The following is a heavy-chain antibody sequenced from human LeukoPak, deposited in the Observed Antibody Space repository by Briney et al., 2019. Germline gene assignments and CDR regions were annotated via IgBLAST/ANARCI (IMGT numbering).Heavy chain of an antibody. D-gene: IGHD3-10*01. CDR2: ISSSSSTI. CDR1: GFTFSSYS. J-gene: IGHJ6*03. Sequence: GGSLRLSCAASGFTFSSYSMNWVRQAPGKGLEWVSYISSSSSTIYYADSVKGRFTISRDNAKNSLYLQMNSLRAEDTAVYYCARENTGGSGSYSAYYYYYYYMDVWGKGTTVTVSS. V-gene: IGHV3-48*01. CDR3: ARENTGGSGSYSAYYYYYYYMDV.